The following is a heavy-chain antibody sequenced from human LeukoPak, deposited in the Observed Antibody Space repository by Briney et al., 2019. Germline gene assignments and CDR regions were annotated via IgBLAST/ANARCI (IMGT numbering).Heavy chain of an antibody. CDR2: IKQDGSEK. J-gene: IGHJ4*02. Sequence: PGGSLRLSCAASGFTFSSYWTSWVRQAPGKGLEWVANIKQDGSEKYYVDSVKGRFTISRDNAKNSLYLQTNSLRAEDTAVYYCARGHGSGSYYDYWGQGTLVTVSS. D-gene: IGHD1-26*01. CDR1: GFTFSSYW. V-gene: IGHV3-7*01. CDR3: ARGHGSGSYYDY.